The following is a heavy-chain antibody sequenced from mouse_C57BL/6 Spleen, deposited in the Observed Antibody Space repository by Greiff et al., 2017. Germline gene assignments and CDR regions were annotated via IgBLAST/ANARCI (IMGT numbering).Heavy chain of an antibody. V-gene: IGHV1-82*01. CDR1: GYAFSSSW. J-gene: IGHJ4*01. CDR2: IYPGDGDT. CDR3: ASGYYYAMDY. Sequence: VQLQQSGPELVKPGASVKISCKASGYAFSSSWMNWVKQRPGKGLEWIGRIYPGDGDTNYNGKFKGKATLTADNSSSTAYMQLSSLTSEDSAVYFCASGYYYAMDYWGQGTSVTVSS.